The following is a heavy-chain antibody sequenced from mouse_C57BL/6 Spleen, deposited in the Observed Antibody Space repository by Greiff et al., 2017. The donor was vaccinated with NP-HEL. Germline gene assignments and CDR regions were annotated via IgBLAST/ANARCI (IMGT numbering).Heavy chain of an antibody. D-gene: IGHD2-5*01. V-gene: IGHV1-66*01. CDR2: IYPGSGNT. CDR1: GYSFTSYY. Sequence: QVQLQQSGPELVKPGASVKISCKASGYSFTSYYIHWVKQRPGQGLEWIGWIYPGSGNTKYNEKFKGKATLTADTSSSTAYMQLSSLTSEDSAVYYCARSDSNYGGDYWGQGTTLTVSS. J-gene: IGHJ2*01. CDR3: ARSDSNYGGDY.